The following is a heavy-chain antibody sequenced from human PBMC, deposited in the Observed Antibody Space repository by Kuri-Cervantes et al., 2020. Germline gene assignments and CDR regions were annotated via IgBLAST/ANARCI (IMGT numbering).Heavy chain of an antibody. J-gene: IGHJ6*03. Sequence: GGSLRLSCAVSGFTYDDYGMSWVRQAPGKGLEWVAYIKQDGSEKYHVDSVKGRFTISRDNAKNSLYLRMNSLRAEDTAVYYCARSPRYSSGWMPYSYYYYMDVWGKGTTVTVSS. D-gene: IGHD6-19*01. CDR1: GFTYDDYG. V-gene: IGHV3-7*01. CDR2: IKQDGSEK. CDR3: ARSPRYSSGWMPYSYYYYMDV.